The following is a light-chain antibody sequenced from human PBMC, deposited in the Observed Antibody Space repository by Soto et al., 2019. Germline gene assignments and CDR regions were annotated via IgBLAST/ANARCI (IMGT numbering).Light chain of an antibody. V-gene: IGKV1-39*01. CDR1: QNIDSY. CDR2: DAS. CDR3: QQTYSTPWT. J-gene: IGKJ1*01. Sequence: DIQMTQSPSSLSASVGDRVTITCQASQNIDSYLNWYQQRPGKAPKLLIHDASSLQSGVPSRFSGSGSGTDFALTINSLQPEDFATIYCQQTYSTPWTFGQGTKVEIK.